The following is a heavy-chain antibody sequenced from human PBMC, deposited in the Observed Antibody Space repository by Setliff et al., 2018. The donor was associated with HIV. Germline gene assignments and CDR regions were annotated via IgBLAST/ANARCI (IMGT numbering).Heavy chain of an antibody. V-gene: IGHV1-69*10. Sequence: ASVKVSCKASGGIGTYAISWVRQAPGQGLEWMGGSIPNYSVETQKFRDRVSIYVDQSRRTAYMELRNLRFDDTALYFCARGGRWWGPNNPSPHFYHMDLWGSGTSVTVSS. CDR2: SIPNYSVE. CDR3: ARGGRWWGPNNPSPHFYHMDL. CDR1: GGIGTYA. J-gene: IGHJ6*04. D-gene: IGHD2-15*01.